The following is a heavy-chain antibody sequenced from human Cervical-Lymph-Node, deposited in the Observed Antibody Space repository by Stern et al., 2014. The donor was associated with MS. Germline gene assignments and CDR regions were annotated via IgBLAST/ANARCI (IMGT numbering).Heavy chain of an antibody. V-gene: IGHV5-51*01. CDR1: GYTFTSYC. Sequence: EVHLVESGPEVKRPGESLKISCQASGYTFTSYCIGWVRQMPGKGLEWIAIIFPGGSDIRYSPSFQGQVTISADKSSSTAYLQWNNLKASDTAIYYCARQRYFDYWGQGTLVTVSS. CDR3: ARQRYFDY. J-gene: IGHJ4*02. CDR2: IFPGGSDI.